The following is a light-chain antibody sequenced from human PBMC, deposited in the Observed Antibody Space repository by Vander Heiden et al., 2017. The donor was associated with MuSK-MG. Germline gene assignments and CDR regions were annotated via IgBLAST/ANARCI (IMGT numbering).Light chain of an antibody. Sequence: DIQMTQSPSSLSASVGDRVTITCRASQSISSYLNWYQQKPGKAPKLLIYAASSLQSGVPSRFSGSGSGTDFTLTISMLQPEDFATYYCQQSDSTPYTFGQGTKLXIK. J-gene: IGKJ2*01. CDR1: QSISSY. CDR3: QQSDSTPYT. V-gene: IGKV1-39*01. CDR2: AAS.